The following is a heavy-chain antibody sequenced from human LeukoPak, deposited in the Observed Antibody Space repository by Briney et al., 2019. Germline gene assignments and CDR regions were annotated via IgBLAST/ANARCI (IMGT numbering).Heavy chain of an antibody. CDR1: GFTFDEYA. D-gene: IGHD3-10*01. CDR3: ARSLLWFGDPIDY. V-gene: IGHV3-9*01. CDR2: ISWDSGSI. Sequence: GRSLRLSCAASGFTFDEYAMHWVRQAPGKGLEWVSGISWDSGSIGYADSVKGRFIISRDNSKNMLYLQMISLRAEDTAIYYCARSLLWFGDPIDYWGQGTLVTVSS. J-gene: IGHJ4*02.